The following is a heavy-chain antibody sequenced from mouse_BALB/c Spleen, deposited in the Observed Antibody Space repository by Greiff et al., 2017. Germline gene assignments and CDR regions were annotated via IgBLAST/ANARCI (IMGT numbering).Heavy chain of an antibody. Sequence: QVQLQQSGAELARPGASVKMSCKASGYTFTSYTMHWVKQRPGQGLEWIGYINPSSGYTNYNQKFKDKATLTADKSSSTAYMQLSSLTSEDSAVYYCARSSTMITYFDYWGQGTTLTVSS. CDR1: GYTFTSYT. CDR2: INPSSGYT. V-gene: IGHV1-4*01. CDR3: ARSSTMITYFDY. D-gene: IGHD2-4*01. J-gene: IGHJ2*01.